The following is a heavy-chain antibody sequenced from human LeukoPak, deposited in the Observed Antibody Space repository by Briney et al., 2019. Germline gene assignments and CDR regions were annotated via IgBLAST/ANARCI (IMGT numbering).Heavy chain of an antibody. Sequence: ASVKVSCKASGYTFTSYYMHWVRQAPGQGLEWMGIINPSGGSTSYAQKFQGRVTMTRDMSTSTVYMELSSLRSEDTAVYYCARDGDYYDSSGYRYYYYYMDVWGKGTTVTVSS. J-gene: IGHJ6*03. V-gene: IGHV1-46*01. CDR2: INPSGGST. D-gene: IGHD3-22*01. CDR1: GYTFTSYY. CDR3: ARDGDYYDSSGYRYYYYYMDV.